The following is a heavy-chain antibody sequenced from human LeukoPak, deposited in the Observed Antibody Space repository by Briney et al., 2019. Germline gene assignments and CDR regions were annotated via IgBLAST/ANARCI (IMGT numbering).Heavy chain of an antibody. CDR1: GGSISSYY. J-gene: IGHJ6*02. Sequence: SETLSLTCTVSGGSISSYYWSWMRQPPGKGLEWIGYIIYSGSTNYNPSLKSRVTISVDTSKNQFSLKLSSVTAADTAVYYCASGGVVGPRHRSSGWYAGYGMDVWGQGTTVTVSS. D-gene: IGHD6-19*01. CDR3: ASGGVVGPRHRSSGWYAGYGMDV. V-gene: IGHV4-59*01. CDR2: IIYSGST.